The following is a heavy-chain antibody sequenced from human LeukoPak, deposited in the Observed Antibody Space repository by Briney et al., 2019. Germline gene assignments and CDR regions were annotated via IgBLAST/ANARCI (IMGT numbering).Heavy chain of an antibody. CDR3: ARESPYSSSWGWYYFDY. D-gene: IGHD6-13*01. J-gene: IGHJ4*02. CDR2: ISGSGGST. V-gene: IGHV3-23*01. CDR1: GFTFSSYA. Sequence: GGSLRLSCAASGFTFSSYAMNWVRQAPGKGLEWVSAISGSGGSTYYADSVKGRFTISRDNSKNTLYLQMNSLRAEDTAVYYCARESPYSSSWGWYYFDYWGQGTLVTVSS.